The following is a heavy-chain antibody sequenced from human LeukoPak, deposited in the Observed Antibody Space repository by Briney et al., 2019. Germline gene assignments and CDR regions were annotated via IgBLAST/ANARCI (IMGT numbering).Heavy chain of an antibody. Sequence: PGGSLRLSCAASGFTFSSYGMHWVRQAPGKGLEWVAVISYDGSNKYYADSVKGRFTISRDNSKNTLYLQMNSLRAEDTAVYYCAREISRQIQLWLNYWGQGTLVTVSS. CDR3: AREISRQIQLWLNY. CDR1: GFTFSSYG. J-gene: IGHJ4*02. V-gene: IGHV3-30*03. D-gene: IGHD5-18*01. CDR2: ISYDGSNK.